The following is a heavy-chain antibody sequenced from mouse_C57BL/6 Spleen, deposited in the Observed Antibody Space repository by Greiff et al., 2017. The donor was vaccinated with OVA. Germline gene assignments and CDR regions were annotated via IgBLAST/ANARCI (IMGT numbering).Heavy chain of an antibody. CDR2: ISSGSSTI. CDR1: GFTFSDYG. J-gene: IGHJ3*01. D-gene: IGHD1-1*01. Sequence: EVQLVESGGGLVKPGGSLKLSCAASGFTFSDYGMHWVRQAPEKGLEWVAYISSGSSTITYADTVKGRFTITRDNAKNTLFLKKTSLRTEDTAVDYCARDYEGSSYVWFAYWGQGTLVTVSA. V-gene: IGHV5-17*01. CDR3: ARDYEGSSYVWFAY.